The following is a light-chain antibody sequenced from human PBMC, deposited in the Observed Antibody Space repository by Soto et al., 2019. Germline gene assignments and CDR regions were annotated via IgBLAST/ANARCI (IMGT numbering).Light chain of an antibody. Sequence: DIQMTQSPSSLSASVGDIVTITCRASQGISDYLAWFRQKPGKAPESLIFDASTLESGVPSRFSGSGFGTVFTLTISSLQPIDFATYYCQQYENYPLTFGGGSKVDIK. CDR3: QQYENYPLT. CDR1: QGISDY. CDR2: DAS. J-gene: IGKJ4*01. V-gene: IGKV1-16*01.